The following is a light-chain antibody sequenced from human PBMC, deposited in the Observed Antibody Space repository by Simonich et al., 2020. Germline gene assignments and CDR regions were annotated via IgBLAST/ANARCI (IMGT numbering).Light chain of an antibody. CDR1: SSDVGGYNY. CDR2: EVS. Sequence: QSALTQPPSASGSPGQSVTISCTGTSSDVGGYNYVSWYHQHPGKAPKLMIYEVSKRPAVVPDRFSGSKSGNTASLTISGLQAEDEADYYCCSYAGSYTLVFGGGTKLTVL. J-gene: IGLJ2*01. V-gene: IGLV2-8*01. CDR3: CSYAGSYTLV.